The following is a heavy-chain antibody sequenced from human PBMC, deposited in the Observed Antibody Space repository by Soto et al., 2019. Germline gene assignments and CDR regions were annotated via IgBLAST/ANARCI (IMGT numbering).Heavy chain of an antibody. CDR3: ARGAYCSGCSCYSFNAFDI. D-gene: IGHD2-15*01. Sequence: ASVKVSCKASGYTFTSYGISWVRQAPGQGLEWMGWISAYNGNTNYAQKLQGRVTMTTDTSTSTAYMGLRSLRSDDTAVYYCARGAYCSGCSCYSFNAFDIWGQGTMVTVSS. CDR2: ISAYNGNT. J-gene: IGHJ3*02. V-gene: IGHV1-18*01. CDR1: GYTFTSYG.